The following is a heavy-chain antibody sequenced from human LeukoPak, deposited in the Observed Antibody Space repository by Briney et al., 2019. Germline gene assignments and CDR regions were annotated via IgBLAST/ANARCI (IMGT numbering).Heavy chain of an antibody. CDR1: GGSISSYY. CDR3: ATPGRYSSGWYGVYFQH. D-gene: IGHD6-19*01. CDR2: IYYSGST. V-gene: IGHV4-59*01. Sequence: SETLSLTCTVSGGSISSYYWSWIRQRPGKGLEWIGYIYYSGSTNYNPSPKSRVTISVDTSKNQFSLKLSSVTAADTAVYYCATPGRYSSGWYGVYFQHWGQGTLVTVSS. J-gene: IGHJ1*01.